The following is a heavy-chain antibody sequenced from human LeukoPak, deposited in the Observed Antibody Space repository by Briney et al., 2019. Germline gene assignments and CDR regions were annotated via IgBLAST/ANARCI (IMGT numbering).Heavy chain of an antibody. CDR1: GFTFSSYG. V-gene: IGHV3-30*18. CDR3: AKSTLRGYSYGYVDY. CDR2: ISYDGSNK. J-gene: IGHJ4*02. Sequence: GGSLRLSCAASGFTFSSYGMHWVRQAPGKGLEWVAVISYDGSNKCYADSVKGRFTISRDNSKNTLYLQMNSLRAEDTAVYYCAKSTLRGYSYGYVDYWGQGTLVTVSS. D-gene: IGHD5-18*01.